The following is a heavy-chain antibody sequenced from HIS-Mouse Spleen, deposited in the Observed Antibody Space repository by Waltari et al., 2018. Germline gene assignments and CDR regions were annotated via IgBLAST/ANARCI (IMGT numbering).Heavy chain of an antibody. Sequence: EVQLLESGGGLVQPGGSLRLSCAASGFTFGSYAMCWVRQAPGKGLEWVSAISGSGGSTYYADSVKGRFTISRDNSKNTLYLQMNSLRAEDTAVYYCAQNYYGSGSYYYWGQGTLVTVSS. J-gene: IGHJ4*02. CDR3: AQNYYGSGSYYY. CDR1: GFTFGSYA. D-gene: IGHD3-10*01. V-gene: IGHV3-23*01. CDR2: ISGSGGST.